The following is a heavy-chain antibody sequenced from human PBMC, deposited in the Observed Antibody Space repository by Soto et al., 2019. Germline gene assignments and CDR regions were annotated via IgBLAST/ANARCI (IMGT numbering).Heavy chain of an antibody. D-gene: IGHD3-9*01. Sequence: AGGSLRLSCVASGFTFNAYTMHWVRQAPGKGLEWVSLISWDGGITYYGDSVKGRFTVSRDNSDNSLYLQMTSLRSDDTAFYYCAKDSYDILTGQKRYFDSWGQGTLVTVS. CDR1: GFTFNAYT. V-gene: IGHV3-43*01. CDR2: ISWDGGIT. CDR3: AKDSYDILTGQKRYFDS. J-gene: IGHJ4*02.